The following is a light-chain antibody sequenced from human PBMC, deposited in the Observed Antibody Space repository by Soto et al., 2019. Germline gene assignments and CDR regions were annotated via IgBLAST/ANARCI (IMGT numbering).Light chain of an antibody. CDR1: QSVSSY. CDR2: DAS. Sequence: EIVLTQSPATLSLSPGERATLSCRASQSVSSYLAWYQQKPGQAPRLLIYDASNRATGIPARFSGSGSGTDFTLTISSLEPKDFAIYHCQQRSNSPPVTFGGGTKVEIK. V-gene: IGKV3-11*01. CDR3: QQRSNSPPVT. J-gene: IGKJ4*01.